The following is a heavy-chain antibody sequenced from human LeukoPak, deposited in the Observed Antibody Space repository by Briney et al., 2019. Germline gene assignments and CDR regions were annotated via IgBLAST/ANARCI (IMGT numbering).Heavy chain of an antibody. V-gene: IGHV3-11*04. J-gene: IGHJ4*02. Sequence: GGSLRLSCEASGFTFSDRSMNWLRQTPGKGLEWVSYINSGSDSIYCGDSVKGRFTISRDNAKKSVYLQMNSLRVEDTALYYCARADTSGWDFDSWGQGTLVTVSS. CDR2: INSGSDSI. CDR1: GFTFSDRS. CDR3: ARADTSGWDFDS. D-gene: IGHD6-19*01.